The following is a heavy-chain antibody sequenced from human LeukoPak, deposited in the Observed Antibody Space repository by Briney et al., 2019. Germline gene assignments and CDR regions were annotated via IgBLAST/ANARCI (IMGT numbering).Heavy chain of an antibody. Sequence: PGGSLRLSCAASGFTFSSYSMNWVRQAPGKGLEWVSYISSSSSTIYYADSVKGRFTISRDNAKNSLYLQMNSLRAEDTAVYYCARDRYTYNFWSGYLDVWGKGTTVTVSS. D-gene: IGHD3-3*01. CDR3: ARDRYTYNFWSGYLDV. J-gene: IGHJ6*03. CDR2: ISSSSSTI. CDR1: GFTFSSYS. V-gene: IGHV3-48*04.